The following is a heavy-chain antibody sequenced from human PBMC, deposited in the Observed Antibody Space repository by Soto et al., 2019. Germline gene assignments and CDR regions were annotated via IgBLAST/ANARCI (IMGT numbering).Heavy chain of an antibody. CDR3: ARGHEDYGSTSGFFDY. CDR1: GGTFSSYA. D-gene: IGHD3-3*01. V-gene: IGHV1-69*12. CDR2: IIPIFGSA. Sequence: QVQLVQSGAEVKKPGSSVKVSCKASGGTFSSYAISWVRQAPGQGLEWMGGIIPIFGSANYAQKFQGRVTISADEATSTADMELCSRRSEGTSVYYCARGHEDYGSTSGFFDYWGQGTLVTVSS. J-gene: IGHJ4*02.